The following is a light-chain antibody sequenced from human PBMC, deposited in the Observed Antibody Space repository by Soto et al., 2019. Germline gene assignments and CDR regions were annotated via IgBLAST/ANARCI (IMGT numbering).Light chain of an antibody. CDR2: DVS. CDR1: SGDVGGYNY. V-gene: IGLV2-14*01. CDR3: SSYTHTATLV. J-gene: IGLJ2*01. Sequence: QSVLTQPASVSGSPGQSITISCTGTSGDVGGYNYVSWYQQHPGKAPKLIIYDVSSRPSGFSNRFSGSNSGNTASLTISGLQAEDDADYYCSSYTHTATLVLGGGTKLAVL.